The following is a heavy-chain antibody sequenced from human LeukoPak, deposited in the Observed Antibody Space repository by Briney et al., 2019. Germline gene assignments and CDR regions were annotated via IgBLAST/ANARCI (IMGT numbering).Heavy chain of an antibody. CDR1: GGSFSGYY. CDR3: ARGRTYAGIIRFDP. V-gene: IGHV4-34*01. D-gene: IGHD2-2*01. J-gene: IGHJ5*02. CDR2: INHSGST. Sequence: PSETLSLTCAVYGGSFSGYYWSWIRQPPGKGLEWIGEINHSGSTNYNPSLKSRVTISVDTSKNQFSLKLSSVTAADTAVYYCARGRTYAGIIRFDPWGQGTLVTVSS.